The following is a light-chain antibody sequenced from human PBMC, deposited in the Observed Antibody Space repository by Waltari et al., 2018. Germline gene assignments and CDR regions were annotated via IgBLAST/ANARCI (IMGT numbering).Light chain of an antibody. V-gene: IGKV1-9*01. CDR1: QVFSGS. CDR3: LSTYPFT. J-gene: IGKJ3*01. CDR2: GVS. Sequence: DIQLTQSPSFLSASIGDSVTITCRASQVFSGSLAWYQQKPAKAPKLLIYGVSALHSGVPSRFSGSGSGTEFTLTISSLQPDDFATYYCLSTYPFTFGPGTRLDV.